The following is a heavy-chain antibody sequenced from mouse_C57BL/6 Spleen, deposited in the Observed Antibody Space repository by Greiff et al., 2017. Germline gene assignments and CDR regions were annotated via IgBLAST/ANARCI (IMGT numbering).Heavy chain of an antibody. V-gene: IGHV1-69*01. J-gene: IGHJ4*01. Sequence: QVQLKQPGAELVMPGASVKLSCKASGYTFTSYWMHWVKQRPGQGLEWIGEIDPSDSYTNYNQKFKGKSTLTVDKSSSTAYMQLSSLTSEDSAVYYCARYYGKMDYWGQGTSVTVSS. CDR2: IDPSDSYT. CDR3: ARYYGKMDY. CDR1: GYTFTSYW. D-gene: IGHD1-1*01.